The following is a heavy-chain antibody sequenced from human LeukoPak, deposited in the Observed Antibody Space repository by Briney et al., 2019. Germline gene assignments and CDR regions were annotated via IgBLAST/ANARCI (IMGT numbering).Heavy chain of an antibody. CDR1: GFTFSGSA. CDR3: TRHAPSNSGSYSDAFDI. CDR2: IRSKANSYAT. J-gene: IGHJ3*02. V-gene: IGHV3-73*01. Sequence: PGGSLRLSCAASGFTFSGSAMHWVRRASGKGLEWVGRIRSKANSYATAYAASVKGRFTISRDDSKNTAYLQMNSLKTEDTAVYYCTRHAPSNSGSYSDAFDIWGQGTMVTVSS. D-gene: IGHD1-26*01.